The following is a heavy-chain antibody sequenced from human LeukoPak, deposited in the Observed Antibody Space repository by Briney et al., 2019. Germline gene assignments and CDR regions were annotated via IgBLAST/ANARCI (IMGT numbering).Heavy chain of an antibody. D-gene: IGHD2-21*01. CDR2: INHSGST. V-gene: IGHV4-34*01. Sequence: ASETLSLTCAVYGGSFSGYYWSWIRQPPGKGLEWIGEINHSGSTNYNPSLKSRVTISVDTSKNQFSLKLSSVTAADTAVYYCARGLFVSGAFDIWGQGTMVTVSS. CDR3: ARGLFVSGAFDI. CDR1: GGSFSGYY. J-gene: IGHJ3*02.